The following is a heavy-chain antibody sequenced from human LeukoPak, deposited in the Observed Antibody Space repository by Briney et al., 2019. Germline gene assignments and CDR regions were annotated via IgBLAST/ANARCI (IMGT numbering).Heavy chain of an antibody. D-gene: IGHD3-22*01. CDR3: AKDREYYYDSSGSALDY. Sequence: GGSLRLSCAASGFTFSSYGMHWVRQAPGKGLEWVAVISYDGSNKYYADSVKGRFTISRDNSKNTLYLQMNSLRAEDTAVYYCAKDREYYYDSSGSALDYWGQGTLVTVSS. V-gene: IGHV3-30*18. CDR1: GFTFSSYG. J-gene: IGHJ4*02. CDR2: ISYDGSNK.